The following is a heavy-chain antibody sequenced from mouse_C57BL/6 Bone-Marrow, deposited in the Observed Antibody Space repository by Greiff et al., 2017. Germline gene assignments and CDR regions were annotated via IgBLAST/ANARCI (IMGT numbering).Heavy chain of an antibody. Sequence: DVMLVESGGDLVKPGGSLKLSCAASGFTFSSYGMSWVRQTPDNRLEWVATLSSGGSYTYYPDSVKGRFTISRDNAKNTLYLQMSSLKSEDTAMYYCERRGYSSSSLYYFDYWGQGTTLTVSS. CDR1: GFTFSSYG. CDR3: ERRGYSSSSLYYFDY. D-gene: IGHD1-1*01. V-gene: IGHV5-6*02. CDR2: LSSGGSYT. J-gene: IGHJ2*01.